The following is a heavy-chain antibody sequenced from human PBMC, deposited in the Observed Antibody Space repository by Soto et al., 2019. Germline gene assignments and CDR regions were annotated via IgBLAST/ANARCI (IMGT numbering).Heavy chain of an antibody. Sequence: QVQLVESGGGVVQPGRSLRLSCAASGFTFSSYGMHWVRQAPGKGLEWVAVISYDGSNKYYADSVKGRFTISRDNSKNTLYLQMNSLRAEDTAVYYCAKGVVVAATSFQHLGQGTLVTVSS. CDR1: GFTFSSYG. J-gene: IGHJ1*01. D-gene: IGHD2-15*01. CDR2: ISYDGSNK. V-gene: IGHV3-30*18. CDR3: AKGVVVAATSFQH.